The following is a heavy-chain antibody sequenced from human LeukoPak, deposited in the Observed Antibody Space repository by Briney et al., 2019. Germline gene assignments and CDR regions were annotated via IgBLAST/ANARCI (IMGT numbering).Heavy chain of an antibody. CDR3: ARAPVATMAPGRAFDI. CDR2: INPSGGST. D-gene: IGHD4/OR15-4a*01. CDR1: GYTFTSYY. V-gene: IGHV1-46*01. Sequence: ASVKVSCKASGYTFTSYYMHWVRQAPGQGLEWMGIINPSGGSTSYAQKFQGRVTMTRDTSTSTVYMELSSLRSEDTAVYYCARAPVATMAPGRAFDIWGQGTMVTVSS. J-gene: IGHJ3*02.